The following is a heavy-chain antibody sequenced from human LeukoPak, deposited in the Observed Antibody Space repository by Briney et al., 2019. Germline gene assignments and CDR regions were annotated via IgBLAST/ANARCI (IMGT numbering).Heavy chain of an antibody. CDR2: IYSGGST. CDR3: AKRIYDFWSGYYRRAENHFDY. V-gene: IGHV3-53*01. Sequence: PGGSLRLSCAASGFTVSSNYMSWVRQAPGKGLEWVSVIYSGGSTYYADSVKGRFTISRDNSKNTLYLQMNSLRAEDTAVYYCAKRIYDFWSGYYRRAENHFDYWGQGTLATVSS. J-gene: IGHJ4*02. D-gene: IGHD3-3*01. CDR1: GFTVSSNY.